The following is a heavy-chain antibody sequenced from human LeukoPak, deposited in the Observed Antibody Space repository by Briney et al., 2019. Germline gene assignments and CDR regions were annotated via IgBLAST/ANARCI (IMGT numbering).Heavy chain of an antibody. Sequence: GRSLRLSCAASGFTFDDYAMHWVRQAPGKGLEWVSGISWNSGSIGYADSVKGRFTISRDNAKNSLYLQMNSLRAEDTALYYCAKAPLYSGYYYGMDDWGQGTTVTVSS. J-gene: IGHJ6*02. CDR3: AKAPLYSGYYYGMDD. CDR2: ISWNSGSI. D-gene: IGHD5-12*01. CDR1: GFTFDDYA. V-gene: IGHV3-9*01.